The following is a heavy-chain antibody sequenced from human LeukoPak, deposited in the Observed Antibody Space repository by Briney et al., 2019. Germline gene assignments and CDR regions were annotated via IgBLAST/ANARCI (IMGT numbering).Heavy chain of an antibody. CDR3: ARGVVIAPQTFDY. D-gene: IGHD2-21*01. Sequence: PSETLSLTCTVSGGSISSYYWSWIRQPPGKGLEWIGYLYDSGSTNYNPSLKSRVTISVDTSKNQFSLKLSSVTAADTAVYYCARGVVIAPQTFDYWGQGTLVTVSS. J-gene: IGHJ4*02. CDR2: LYDSGST. V-gene: IGHV4-59*01. CDR1: GGSISSYY.